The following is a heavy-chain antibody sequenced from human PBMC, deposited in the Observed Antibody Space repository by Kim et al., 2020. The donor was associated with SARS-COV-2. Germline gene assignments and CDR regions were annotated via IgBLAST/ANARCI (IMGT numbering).Heavy chain of an antibody. D-gene: IGHD3-9*01. CDR2: ISYDGSNK. V-gene: IGHV3-30*18. CDR3: VKELKGYFDWLRSRLYYYYGMDV. J-gene: IGHJ6*02. Sequence: GGSLRLSCAASGFTFSSYDMSWVRQAPGKGLEWVAVISYDGSNKYYADSVKGRFTISRDNSKNTLYLQMNSLRAEDTAVYYCVKELKGYFDWLRSRLYYYYGMDVGGQGTTVTVSS. CDR1: GFTFSSYD.